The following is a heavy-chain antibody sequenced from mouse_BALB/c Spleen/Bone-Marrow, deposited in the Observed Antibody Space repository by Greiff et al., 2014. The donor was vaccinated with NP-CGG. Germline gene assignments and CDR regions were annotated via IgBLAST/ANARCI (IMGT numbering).Heavy chain of an antibody. D-gene: IGHD1-1*01. Sequence: VQLQQSGTVLARPGASVKMSCKASGYTFTSYWMHWVKQRPGQGLEWIGAIYPGNSDTSYNQKFKGKAKLTAVTSTSTAYMELSSLTNEDSAVYYCTRWNYYGSSYDYWGQGTTLTVSP. CDR2: IYPGNSDT. J-gene: IGHJ2*01. CDR1: GYTFTSYW. CDR3: TRWNYYGSSYDY. V-gene: IGHV1-5*01.